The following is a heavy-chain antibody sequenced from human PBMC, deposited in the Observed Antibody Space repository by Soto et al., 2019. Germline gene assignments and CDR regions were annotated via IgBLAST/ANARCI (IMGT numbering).Heavy chain of an antibody. CDR3: ARGRVVVVAATTYNWFDP. J-gene: IGHJ5*02. CDR2: INHSGST. Sequence: PSETLSLTCAVYGGSFSGYYWSWIRQPPGKGLEWIGEINHSGSTNYNPSLKSRVTISVDTSKNQFSLKLSSVTAADTAVYYCARGRVVVVAATTYNWFDPWGQGTLVTVS. D-gene: IGHD2-15*01. CDR1: GGSFSGYY. V-gene: IGHV4-34*01.